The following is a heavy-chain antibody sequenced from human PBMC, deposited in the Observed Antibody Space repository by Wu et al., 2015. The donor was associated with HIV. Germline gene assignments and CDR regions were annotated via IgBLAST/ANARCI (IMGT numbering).Heavy chain of an antibody. D-gene: IGHD3-3*01. Sequence: QVQLVQSGAEVKKPGSSVRVSCKASGGTFSDYGFTWVRQAPGQGLEWMGRIIPLFGTATYAQKFQGRVTITADGSTTTAYLELRSLRHDDTAIYYCARDGEGPIYINHYYFGMDVWGQGTTVTVSS. CDR1: GGTFSDYG. J-gene: IGHJ6*02. V-gene: IGHV1-69*15. CDR3: ARDGEGPIYINHYYFGMDV. CDR2: IIPLFGTA.